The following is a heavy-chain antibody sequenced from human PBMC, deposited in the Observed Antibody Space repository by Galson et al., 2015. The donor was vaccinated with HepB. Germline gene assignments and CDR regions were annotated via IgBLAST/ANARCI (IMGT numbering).Heavy chain of an antibody. V-gene: IGHV1-69*05. CDR1: GGRFSNYH. CDR3: ARGFDDILSGYFNFNWFDP. Sequence: SVKVSCKVSGGRFSNYHISWVRQAPAQGLEWMGGIIPFFGTTKYAQRFLRRVTITTDESSTTAYMELSSLIFEDTAVYYCARGFDDILSGYFNFNWFDPWDQGTLVSVSS. J-gene: IGHJ5*02. D-gene: IGHD3-9*01. CDR2: IIPFFGTT.